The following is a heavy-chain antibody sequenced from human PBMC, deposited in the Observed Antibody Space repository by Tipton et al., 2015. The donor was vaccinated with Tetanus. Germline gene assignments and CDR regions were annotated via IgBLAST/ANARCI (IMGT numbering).Heavy chain of an antibody. Sequence: SLRLSCVASGFTFSDHYMSWIRQAPGKGLEWVSYISSSGKTVHYADAVKGRFTISRDSAKNSLYLQMNSLRADDTAVYYCGILVRGVLLTRVIEYWGQGTLVTVSS. D-gene: IGHD3-10*01. V-gene: IGHV3-11*01. CDR3: GILVRGVLLTRVIEY. J-gene: IGHJ4*02. CDR1: GFTFSDHY. CDR2: ISSSGKTV.